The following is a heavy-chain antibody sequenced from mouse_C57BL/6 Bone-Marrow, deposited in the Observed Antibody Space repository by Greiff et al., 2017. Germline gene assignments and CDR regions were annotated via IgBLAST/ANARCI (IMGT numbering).Heavy chain of an antibody. CDR1: GFNIKDDY. J-gene: IGHJ3*01. CDR2: IDPENGDT. V-gene: IGHV14-4*01. Sequence: VQLQQSGAELVRPGASVKLSCTASGFNIKDDYMHWVKQRPEQGLEWIGWIDPENGDTDYASKFQGKATITVDTSSNNAYLQLSSLTSEDTAVYYCTRMAYWGQGTLVTVSA. CDR3: TRMAY.